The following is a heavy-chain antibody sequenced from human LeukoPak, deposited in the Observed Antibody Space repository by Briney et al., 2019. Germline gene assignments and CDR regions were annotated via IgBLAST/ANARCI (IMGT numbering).Heavy chain of an antibody. CDR3: ARTYYFDSSGSYLGARHFDY. J-gene: IGHJ4*02. Sequence: ASVKVSCKASGYTFTGYYMHWVRQAPGQGLEWMGWINPNSGGTNYAQKFQGRVTMTRDTSISTAYMELSRLRSDDTAVYYCARTYYFDSSGSYLGARHFDYWGQGTLVTVSS. D-gene: IGHD3-22*01. CDR1: GYTFTGYY. V-gene: IGHV1-2*02. CDR2: INPNSGGT.